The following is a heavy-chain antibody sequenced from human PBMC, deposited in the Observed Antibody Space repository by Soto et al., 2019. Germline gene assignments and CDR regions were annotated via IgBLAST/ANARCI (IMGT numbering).Heavy chain of an antibody. V-gene: IGHV1-2*02. CDR2: INPNSGST. CDR3: AREPATAKPEGVDF. CDR1: GYTFSDYY. D-gene: IGHD1-1*01. J-gene: IGHJ4*02. Sequence: ASVKVSCKASGYTFSDYYIHWVRQAPGQGLEWMGWINPNSGSTKYAPKFQGGVTMTRDTSITTAYMELNRLRSGDTAVYYCAREPATAKPEGVDFWGQGTLVTVSS.